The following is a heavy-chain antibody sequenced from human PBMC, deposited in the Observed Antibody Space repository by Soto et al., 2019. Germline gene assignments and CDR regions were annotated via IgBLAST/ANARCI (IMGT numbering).Heavy chain of an antibody. Sequence: PGGSLRLSCAASGFTFSIYWMHWVRQAPGKGLVWVSRINSDGSSTSYADSVKGRFTISRDNAKNTLYLQMNSLRAEDTAVYYCVYGDYDRMGVGYYYGMDVWGQGTTVTVSS. V-gene: IGHV3-74*01. J-gene: IGHJ6*02. CDR3: VYGDYDRMGVGYYYGMDV. CDR2: INSDGSST. CDR1: GFTFSIYW. D-gene: IGHD4-17*01.